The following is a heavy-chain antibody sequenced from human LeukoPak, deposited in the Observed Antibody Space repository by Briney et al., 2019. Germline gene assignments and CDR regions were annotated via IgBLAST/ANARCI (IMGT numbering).Heavy chain of an antibody. V-gene: IGHV3-23*01. J-gene: IGHJ4*02. Sequence: GGSLRLSCAASGFTFSNYAMTWVRQAPGKGLECVSAISGSGDDTYYADSVKGRFTISRDNSKITAYLQMSSLRAEDTAVYYCAKPHYSGSGSHSREDYWGQGTLVTVSS. CDR3: AKPHYSGSGSHSREDY. CDR1: GFTFSNYA. D-gene: IGHD3-10*01. CDR2: ISGSGDDT.